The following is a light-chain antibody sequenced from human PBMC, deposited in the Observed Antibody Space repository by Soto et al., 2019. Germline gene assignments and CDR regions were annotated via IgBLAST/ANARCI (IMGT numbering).Light chain of an antibody. CDR1: QSINSW. J-gene: IGKJ1*01. CDR3: QQYNSFWT. Sequence: DLHMTQSPSTLSASVGDRVTITCRASQSINSWLAWYQQKPGKAPKLLIYKTSSLESGVPSRFSGSGAGTEFTLTISSLQPDDFATYYCQQYNSFWTFGQGTKVDIK. CDR2: KTS. V-gene: IGKV1-5*03.